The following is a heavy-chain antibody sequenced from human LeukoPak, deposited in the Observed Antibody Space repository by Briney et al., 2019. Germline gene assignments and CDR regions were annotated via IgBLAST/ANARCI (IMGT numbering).Heavy chain of an antibody. CDR2: IYYTGST. CDR3: ARERWEGGSFVMGFDY. V-gene: IGHV4-59*11. Sequence: SETLSLTCSASGGSIRSHYWNWIRQPPGKGLEWLGHIYYTGSTYYNPSLKSRVTISVDTSKNQFSLRLSSVTAADTAVYYCARERWEGGSFVMGFDYWGQGALVTVSS. D-gene: IGHD1-26*01. CDR1: GGSIRSHY. J-gene: IGHJ4*02.